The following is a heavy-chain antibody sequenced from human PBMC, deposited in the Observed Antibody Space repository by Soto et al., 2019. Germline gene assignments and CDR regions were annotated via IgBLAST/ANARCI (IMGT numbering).Heavy chain of an antibody. V-gene: IGHV4-30-2*01. Sequence: QLQLQESGSGLVKPSQTLSLTCAVSGGSISSGGYSWSWIRQPPGKGLEWIGYIYHSGSTYYNPSLKSRVTIPVARSKHQFSLELSSVTAADTAVYYCAAGGGLPRYYWGQGTLVTVSS. CDR3: AAGGGLPRYY. D-gene: IGHD5-12*01. J-gene: IGHJ4*02. CDR1: GGSISSGGYS. CDR2: IYHSGST.